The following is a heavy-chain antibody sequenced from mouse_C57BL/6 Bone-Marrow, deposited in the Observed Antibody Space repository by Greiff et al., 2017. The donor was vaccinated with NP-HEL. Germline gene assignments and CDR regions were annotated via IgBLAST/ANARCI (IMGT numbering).Heavy chain of an antibody. CDR1: GFTFSSYG. D-gene: IGHD1-1*01. Sequence: EVQVVESGGDLVKPGGSLKLSCAASGFTFSSYGMSWVRQTPDKRLEWVATISSGGSYTYYPDSVKGRFTISRDNAKNTLYLQMSSLKSEDTAMYYCASSTTVDAMDYWGQGTSVTVSS. V-gene: IGHV5-6*01. J-gene: IGHJ4*01. CDR3: ASSTTVDAMDY. CDR2: ISSGGSYT.